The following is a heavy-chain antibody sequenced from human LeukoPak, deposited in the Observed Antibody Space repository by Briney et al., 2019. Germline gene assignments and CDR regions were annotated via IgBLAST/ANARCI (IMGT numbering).Heavy chain of an antibody. D-gene: IGHD4-17*01. CDR2: IYYSGST. J-gene: IGHJ3*02. CDR3: ARDQAVTTGDAFDI. CDR1: GGSISSYY. Sequence: SETLSLTCTVSGGSISSYYWSWIRQPPGKGLEWIGYIYYSGSTNYNPSLKSRVTISVDTSKNQFSLKLSSVTAADTAVYYCARDQAVTTGDAFDIWGQGTTVTVSS. V-gene: IGHV4-59*12.